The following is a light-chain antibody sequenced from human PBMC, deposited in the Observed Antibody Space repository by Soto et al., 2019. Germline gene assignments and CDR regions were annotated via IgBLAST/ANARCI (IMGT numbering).Light chain of an antibody. CDR3: CLYIGATTYV. CDR1: SSDVGAYNF. J-gene: IGLJ1*01. V-gene: IGLV2-11*01. CDR2: DVT. Sequence: QSALTQPRSVSGSPGQSVTISCTGTSSDVGAYNFVSWYQQHPGKAPKLIIYDVTRWPSGVPDRFSGSKTGNTASLTISGLQADDEADYYCCLYIGATTYVFGTGTKVTVL.